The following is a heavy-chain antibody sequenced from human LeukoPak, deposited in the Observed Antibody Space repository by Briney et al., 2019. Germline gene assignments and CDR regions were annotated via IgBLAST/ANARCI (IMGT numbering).Heavy chain of an antibody. CDR3: TAAPIEMQQRGFDY. Sequence: SVKVSCKASGFTFTNSAMQWVRQARGQRLEWIGWIVVASGNTKYAQKFQERVTITRDMSTSTAYMELSSLSPEDTAVYYCTAAPIEMQQRGFDYWGQGTLVTVSS. V-gene: IGHV1-58*02. CDR2: IVVASGNT. D-gene: IGHD5-24*01. J-gene: IGHJ4*02. CDR1: GFTFTNSA.